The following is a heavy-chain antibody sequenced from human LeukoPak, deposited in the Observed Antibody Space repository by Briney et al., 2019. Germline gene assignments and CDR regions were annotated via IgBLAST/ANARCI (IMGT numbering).Heavy chain of an antibody. CDR2: INEDGSEQ. CDR3: ARPPLRYFDWLIDY. Sequence: GGSLRLSCAGSGFTFSDFWMTWVRQAAGKGLEWVANINEDGSEQYYVDSVKGRFTISRDNAKNLLYLQMSSLRAEDTAVYYCARPPLRYFDWLIDYWGQGTLVTVS. CDR1: GFTFSDFW. J-gene: IGHJ4*02. V-gene: IGHV3-7*01. D-gene: IGHD3-9*01.